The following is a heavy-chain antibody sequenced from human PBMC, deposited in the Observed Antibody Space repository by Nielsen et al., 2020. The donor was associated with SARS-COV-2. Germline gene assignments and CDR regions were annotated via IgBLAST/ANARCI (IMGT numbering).Heavy chain of an antibody. J-gene: IGHJ3*02. CDR1: GFTFSSYG. CDR2: MSRSGART. V-gene: IGHV3-23*01. CDR3: ARVARGETGFDAFDI. D-gene: IGHD4-17*01. Sequence: GESLKISCAASGFTFSSYGMSWVRQAPGKGLEWITHMSRSGARTKSADSVKGRFTISRDNTKNSVYLQMNSLRPDDTAVYYCARVARGETGFDAFDIWGRGTMVTVSS.